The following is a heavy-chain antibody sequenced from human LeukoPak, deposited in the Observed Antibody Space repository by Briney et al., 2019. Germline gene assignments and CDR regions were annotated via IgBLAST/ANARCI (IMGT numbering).Heavy chain of an antibody. CDR2: IRYDGSNK. V-gene: IGHV3-30*02. Sequence: GGSLRLSCAASGFTFSSYGMHWVRQAPGKGLEWVAFIRYDGSNKYYADSVKGRFTISRDNSKNTLYLQMNSLRADDTAVYYCARVELITMVRGVPFDPWGQGTLVTVSS. D-gene: IGHD3-10*01. J-gene: IGHJ5*02. CDR1: GFTFSSYG. CDR3: ARVELITMVRGVPFDP.